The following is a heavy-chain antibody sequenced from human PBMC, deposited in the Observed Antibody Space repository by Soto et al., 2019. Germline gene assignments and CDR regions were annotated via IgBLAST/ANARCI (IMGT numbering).Heavy chain of an antibody. CDR2: IYSGGST. Sequence: EVQLVESGGGLVQPGGSLRLSCAASGFTVSSNYMSWVRQAPGKGLEWVSVIYSGGSTYYADSVKGRFTISRDNSXXXXXXXXXXXXXXXXXXXXXXXXXXXXXXXXXXXXXGXXYF. J-gene: IGHJ2*01. CDR1: GFTVSSNY. V-gene: IGHV3-66*01. CDR3: XXXXXXXXXXXXXXXXGXXYF.